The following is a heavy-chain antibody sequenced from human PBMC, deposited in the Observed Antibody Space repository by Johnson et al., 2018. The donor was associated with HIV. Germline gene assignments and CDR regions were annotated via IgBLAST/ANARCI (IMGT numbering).Heavy chain of an antibody. D-gene: IGHD2-2*01. CDR3: ARHHPASDAFDI. CDR1: GFTFSGSA. V-gene: IGHV3-73*01. J-gene: IGHJ3*02. Sequence: VQLVESGGGVVQPGRSLRLSCAASGFTFSGSAMHWVRQASGKGLEWVGRIRSKANSYATAYAASVKGRFTISRDDSKNTAYLQMNSLKTEDTAVYYCARHHPASDAFDIWGQGTMVSVSS. CDR2: IRSKANSYAT.